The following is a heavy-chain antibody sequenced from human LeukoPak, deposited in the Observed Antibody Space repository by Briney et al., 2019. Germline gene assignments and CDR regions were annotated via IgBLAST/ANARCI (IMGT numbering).Heavy chain of an antibody. V-gene: IGHV3-21*01. CDR1: GFTFSSYS. J-gene: IGHJ4*02. CDR2: ISSSSSSI. Sequence: PGGSLRLSCAASGFTFSSYSMNWVRQAPGKGLEWVSLISSSSSSIFYADSVKGRFTISRDSAKNSLYLQMNSLRGEDTAVYYCARGTVTMVDYWGQGTLVTVSS. CDR3: ARGTVTMVDY. D-gene: IGHD3-10*01.